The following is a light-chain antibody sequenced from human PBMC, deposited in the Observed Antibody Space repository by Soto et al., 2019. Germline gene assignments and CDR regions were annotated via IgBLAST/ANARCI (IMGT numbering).Light chain of an antibody. CDR3: HSYDSSLSAVV. CDR1: SSNIGAGYD. CDR2: SNN. V-gene: IGLV1-40*01. J-gene: IGLJ3*02. Sequence: QSVLTQPPSVSGAPGQRVTISCTGTSSNIGAGYDVHWYQQLPGKAPTLLIYSNNDRPSGVPDRFSGSKSATSASLAITGLQADDEADYYCHSYDSSLSAVVFGGGTKLTVL.